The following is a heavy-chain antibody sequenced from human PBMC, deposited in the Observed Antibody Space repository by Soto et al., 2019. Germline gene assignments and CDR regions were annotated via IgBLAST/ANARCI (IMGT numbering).Heavy chain of an antibody. CDR1: GGFVSSGSYY. CDR3: ARVERGTATTVVDAFDI. V-gene: IGHV4-61*01. Sequence: PSETPSLTCAVYGGFVSSGSYYWSWIRQPPGKGLEWIGEMSHSGGTHFNPSLKSRVTISVDTSKNQFSLKMSSVTAADTALYYCARVERGTATTVVDAFDIWGPGTMVTVSS. CDR2: MSHSGGT. D-gene: IGHD1-1*01. J-gene: IGHJ3*02.